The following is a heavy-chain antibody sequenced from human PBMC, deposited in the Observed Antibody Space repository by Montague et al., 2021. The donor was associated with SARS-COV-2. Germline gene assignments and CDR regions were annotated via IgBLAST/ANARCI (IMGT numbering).Heavy chain of an antibody. Sequence: SETLSLTCAVSGGSINTNNWWTWVRQPPGEGLEWIGQIFHSGITNYNPSLESRVTISVDKSKNQFSLRLSSVTAADTAVYYCARGRLVGDSSSCYYFDYWGQGTLVAVSS. D-gene: IGHD2-2*01. J-gene: IGHJ4*02. V-gene: IGHV4-4*02. CDR3: ARGRLVGDSSSCYYFDY. CDR2: IFHSGIT. CDR1: GGSINTNNW.